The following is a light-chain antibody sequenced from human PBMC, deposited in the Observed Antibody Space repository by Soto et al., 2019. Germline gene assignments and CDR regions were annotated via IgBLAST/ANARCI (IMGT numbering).Light chain of an antibody. CDR2: AVT. J-gene: IGLJ3*02. CDR3: SSYTTSGPWV. Sequence: QSALTQPASVSGSTGQSITISCTGSNSDIGGHNYVSWYQQHPGKVPKLMIFAVTNRPSGVSTRFSGSKSGNTASLTISGLQAEDEADYYCSSYTTSGPWVFGGGTKVTV. CDR1: NSDIGGHNY. V-gene: IGLV2-14*01.